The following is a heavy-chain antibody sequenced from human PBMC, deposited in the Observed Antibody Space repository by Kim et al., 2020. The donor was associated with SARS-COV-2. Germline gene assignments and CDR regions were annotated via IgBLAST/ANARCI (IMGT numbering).Heavy chain of an antibody. Sequence: SETLSLTCAVYGGSFSGYYWSWIRQPPGKGLEWIGEINHSGSTNYNPSLKSRVTISVDTSKNQFSLELSSVTAADTAVYYCSRVPRRQQWMVHDYWGQGTLVTVPS. V-gene: IGHV4-34*01. D-gene: IGHD6-19*01. CDR2: INHSGST. CDR3: SRVPRRQQWMVHDY. CDR1: GGSFSGYY. J-gene: IGHJ4*02.